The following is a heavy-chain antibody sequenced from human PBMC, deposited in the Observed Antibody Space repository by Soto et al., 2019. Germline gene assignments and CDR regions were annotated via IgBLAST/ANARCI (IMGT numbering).Heavy chain of an antibody. CDR1: GDSVSNNSAA. CDR2: TYYRSKWFN. V-gene: IGHV6-1*01. CDR3: SRDRAVAGTYYYGMDV. D-gene: IGHD6-19*01. J-gene: IGHJ6*02. Sequence: PSQTLSLTCAISGDSVSNNSAAWNWIRQSPSRGLEWLGRTYYRSKWFNDYAVSVKSRITINPDTSKNQFSLQLNSVTPEDTAVYYCSRDRAVAGTYYYGMDVWGQGTTVTVSS.